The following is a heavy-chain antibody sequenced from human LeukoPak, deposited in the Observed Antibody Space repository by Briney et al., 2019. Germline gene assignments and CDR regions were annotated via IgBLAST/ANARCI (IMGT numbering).Heavy chain of an antibody. CDR2: IIPIFGTA. Sequence: SVKVSCKASGGTFISYAISWVRQARGQGLEWMGRIIPIFGTANYAQKFQGRVTITTAESTSTAYMELSSLRSEDTAVYYCARAHYYGSGSYYIPNWGQGTLVTVSS. CDR3: ARAHYYGSGSYYIPN. J-gene: IGHJ4*02. V-gene: IGHV1-69*05. D-gene: IGHD3-10*01. CDR1: GGTFISYA.